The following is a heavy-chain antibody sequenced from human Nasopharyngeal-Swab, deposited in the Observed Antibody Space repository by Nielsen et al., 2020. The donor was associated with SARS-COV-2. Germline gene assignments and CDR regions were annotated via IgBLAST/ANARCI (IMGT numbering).Heavy chain of an antibody. Sequence: SVKVSCKASGGTFSSYAISWVRQAPGQGLEWMGGIIPIFGTANYAQKFQGRVTITADESTSTAYTELSSLRSEDTAVYYCAREVLSDDFWSGYYFDYWGQGTLVTVSS. CDR3: AREVLSDDFWSGYYFDY. CDR1: GGTFSSYA. V-gene: IGHV1-69*13. D-gene: IGHD3-3*01. J-gene: IGHJ4*02. CDR2: IIPIFGTA.